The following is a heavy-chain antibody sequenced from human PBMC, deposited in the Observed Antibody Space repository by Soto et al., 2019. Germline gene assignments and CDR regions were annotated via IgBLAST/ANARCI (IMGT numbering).Heavy chain of an antibody. CDR1: GYTFTSYG. CDR3: ARLHDSSSWYWESDNWFDP. D-gene: IGHD6-13*01. V-gene: IGHV1-18*01. CDR2: ISAYNGNT. Sequence: GASVKVSCKASGYTFTSYGISWVRQAPGQGLEWMGWISAYNGNTNYAQKLQGRVTMTTDTSTSTAYMELRSLRSDDTAVYYCARLHDSSSWYWESDNWFDPWGQGTTVTVSS. J-gene: IGHJ5*01.